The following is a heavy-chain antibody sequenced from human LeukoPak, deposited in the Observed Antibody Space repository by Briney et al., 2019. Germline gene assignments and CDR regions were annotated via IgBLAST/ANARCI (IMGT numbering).Heavy chain of an antibody. V-gene: IGHV1-18*01. D-gene: IGHD6-19*01. J-gene: IGHJ3*02. Sequence: PWASVKVSCKASGYTFTSCGISWVRQAPGQGLEWMGWISAYNGNTNYAQKLQGRVTMTTDTSTSTAYMELRSLRSDDTAVYYCARGRRSGWKDAFDIWGQGTMVTVSS. CDR2: ISAYNGNT. CDR3: ARGRRSGWKDAFDI. CDR1: GYTFTSCG.